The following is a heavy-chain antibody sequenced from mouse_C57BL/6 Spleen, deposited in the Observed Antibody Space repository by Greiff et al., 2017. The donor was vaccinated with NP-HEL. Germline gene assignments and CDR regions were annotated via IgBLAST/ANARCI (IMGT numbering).Heavy chain of an antibody. D-gene: IGHD1-2*01. Sequence: VQLQQPGAELVRPGSSVKLSCKASGYTFTSYWMDWVKQRPGQGLEWIGNIYPSDSETHYNQKFKDKATLTVDKSSSTAYMQLSSLTSEDSAVYYCAREKGPAFDYWGQGTTLTVSS. V-gene: IGHV1-61*01. J-gene: IGHJ2*01. CDR2: IYPSDSET. CDR3: AREKGPAFDY. CDR1: GYTFTSYW.